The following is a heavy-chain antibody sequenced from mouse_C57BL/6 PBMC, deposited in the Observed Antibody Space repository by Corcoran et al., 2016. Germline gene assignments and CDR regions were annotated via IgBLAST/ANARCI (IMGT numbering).Heavy chain of an antibody. CDR1: GYTFTPYG. V-gene: IGHV9-3*01. D-gene: IGHD4-1*01. CDR2: INTYSGVP. J-gene: IGHJ2*01. Sequence: QIQLVQSGPELKKPGETVKISCKASGYTFTPYGMSWVKQAPGKGLKWMGWINTYSGVPTYADDFKGRFAFSLETSASTAYLQINNLKNEDTATYFCARSIWDRYYYDYWCQGTTLTVSS. CDR3: ARSIWDRYYYDY.